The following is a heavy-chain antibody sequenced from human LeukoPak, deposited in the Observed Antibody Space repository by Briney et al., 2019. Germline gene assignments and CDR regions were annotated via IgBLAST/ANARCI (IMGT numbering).Heavy chain of an antibody. Sequence: SETLSLTCAVYGGSFSGYYWSWIRQHPGKGLEWIGYIYYSGSTYYNPSLKSRVTISVDTSKNQFSLKLSSVTAADTAVYYCARALGYSGYDSPYYFDYWGQGTLVTVSS. J-gene: IGHJ4*02. CDR2: IYYSGST. D-gene: IGHD5-12*01. V-gene: IGHV4-31*11. CDR3: ARALGYSGYDSPYYFDY. CDR1: GGSFSGYY.